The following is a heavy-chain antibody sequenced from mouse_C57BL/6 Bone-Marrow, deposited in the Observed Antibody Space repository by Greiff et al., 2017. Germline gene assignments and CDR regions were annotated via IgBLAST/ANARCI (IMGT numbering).Heavy chain of an antibody. Sequence: EVQRVESGGGLVQPGGSLKLSCAASGFTFSDYYMYWVRQTPEKRLEWVAYISNGGGSTYYPDTVKGRFTISRDNAKNTLYLQMSRLKSEDTAMYYCARLITTVVAESWYFDVWGTGTTVTVSS. CDR1: GFTFSDYY. CDR2: ISNGGGST. J-gene: IGHJ1*03. CDR3: ARLITTVVAESWYFDV. V-gene: IGHV5-12*01. D-gene: IGHD1-1*01.